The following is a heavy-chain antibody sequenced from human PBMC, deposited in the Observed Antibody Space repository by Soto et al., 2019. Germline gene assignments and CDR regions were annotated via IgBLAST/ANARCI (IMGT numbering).Heavy chain of an antibody. D-gene: IGHD6-6*01. CDR3: ARLSIAARRYCYGMDV. V-gene: IGHV5-10-1*01. J-gene: IGHJ6*02. Sequence: PGESLKISCKGSGYSFTSYWISWVRQMPGKGLEWMGRIDPSDSYTNYSPSFQGHVTISADKSISTAYLQWSSLKASDTAMYYCARLSIAARRYCYGMDVWGQGTTVTVSS. CDR1: GYSFTSYW. CDR2: IDPSDSYT.